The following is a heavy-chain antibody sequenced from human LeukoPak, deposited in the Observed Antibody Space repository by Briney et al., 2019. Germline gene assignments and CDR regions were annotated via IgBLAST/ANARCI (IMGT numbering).Heavy chain of an antibody. V-gene: IGHV3-53*01. CDR3: AKDGLYDYYDSSGYYHDAFDI. CDR2: IYSGGST. J-gene: IGHJ3*02. Sequence: PGGSLRLSCAASGFTVSSNYMSWVRQAPGKGLEWVSVIYSGGSTYYADSVKGRFTISRDNSKNTLYLQMNSLRAEDTAVYYCAKDGLYDYYDSSGYYHDAFDIWGQGTMVTVSS. CDR1: GFTVSSNY. D-gene: IGHD3-22*01.